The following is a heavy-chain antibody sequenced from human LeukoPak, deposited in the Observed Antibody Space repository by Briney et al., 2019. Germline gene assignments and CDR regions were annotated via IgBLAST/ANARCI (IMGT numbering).Heavy chain of an antibody. CDR2: SRNKANTYTT. J-gene: IGHJ4*02. Sequence: PGGSLRLSCAASGLTFSDHYIDWVRQAPGKGLEWVGRSRNKANTYTTEYAASVKCRFIISSVDSKNSLYLQMNSLKTRDTAMYYCARGLYDSSAYYFDCWGQGTLVTVSS. CDR1: GLTFSDHY. CDR3: ARGLYDSSAYYFDC. V-gene: IGHV3-72*01. D-gene: IGHD3-22*01.